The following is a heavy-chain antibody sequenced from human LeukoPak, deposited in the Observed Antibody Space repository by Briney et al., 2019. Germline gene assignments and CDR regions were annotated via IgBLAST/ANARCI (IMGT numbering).Heavy chain of an antibody. CDR3: ARVDHYDFWVFP. CDR2: ISYSGST. D-gene: IGHD3-3*01. J-gene: IGHJ5*02. V-gene: IGHV4-30-4*07. CDR1: GGSISSGGHS. Sequence: PSETLSLTCAVSGGSISSGGHSWSWIRQPPGKGLEWIGYISYSGSTYYKPPLKSRVTISVDTSKNQFSLKLSSVTAADTAVYYCARVDHYDFWVFPWGQGTLVTVSS.